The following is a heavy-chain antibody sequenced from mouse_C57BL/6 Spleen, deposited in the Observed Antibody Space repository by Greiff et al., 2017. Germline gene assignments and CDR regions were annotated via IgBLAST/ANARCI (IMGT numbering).Heavy chain of an antibody. D-gene: IGHD4-1*01. CDR2: IDPENGDT. Sequence: VQLQQSGAELVRPGASVKLSCTASGFNIKDDYMHWVKQRPEQGLEWIGWIDPENGDTEYASKFQGKATITADTSSNTAYLQLSSLTSEDTAVYYCSANWETYWGQGTLVTVSA. CDR1: GFNIKDDY. CDR3: SANWETY. V-gene: IGHV14-4*01. J-gene: IGHJ3*01.